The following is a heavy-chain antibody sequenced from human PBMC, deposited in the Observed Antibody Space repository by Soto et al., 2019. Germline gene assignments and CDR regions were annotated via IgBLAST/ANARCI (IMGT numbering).Heavy chain of an antibody. CDR1: GFTFSSYG. J-gene: IGHJ3*02. Sequence: GGSLRLSCAASGFTFSSYGMHWVRQAPGKGLEWVAVIWYDGSNKNYADSGKGRFTISGDNSKNTLYLQMNSLRAEETAVYYGARDGAGYGDYGRQDQDAFDIWGQGTMVTVSS. V-gene: IGHV3-33*01. D-gene: IGHD4-17*01. CDR2: IWYDGSNK. CDR3: ARDGAGYGDYGRQDQDAFDI.